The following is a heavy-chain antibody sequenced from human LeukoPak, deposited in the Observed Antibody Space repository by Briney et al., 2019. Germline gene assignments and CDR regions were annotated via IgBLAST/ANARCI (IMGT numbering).Heavy chain of an antibody. J-gene: IGHJ4*02. Sequence: GVSLRLSCVASGFIFSDYGMHWVRQAPGKGLEWVAFIRSDGSGEYYTGSVKGRFTISRDNSKNTLYVQMNNLRLEDTAVYYCGNHDSASDYWGQGTLVTVSS. CDR2: IRSDGSGE. V-gene: IGHV3-30*02. D-gene: IGHD1-26*01. CDR1: GFIFSDYG. CDR3: GNHDSASDY.